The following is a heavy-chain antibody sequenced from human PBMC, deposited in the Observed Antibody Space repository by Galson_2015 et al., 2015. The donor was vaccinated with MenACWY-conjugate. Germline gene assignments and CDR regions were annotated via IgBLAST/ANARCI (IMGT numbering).Heavy chain of an antibody. D-gene: IGHD2-15*01. V-gene: IGHV3-23*01. Sequence: SLRLSCAASGFTFSTYAMSWVRQAPGKGLEWVSSISGSGRTTYYQDSVKGRFTISRDNSKNKLYLQMNSLRAEETAVYYCAKQPFSVTADSSWLWYFDLWGRCTLVTVSS. CDR2: ISGSGRTT. J-gene: IGHJ2*01. CDR3: AKQPFSVTADSSWLWYFDL. CDR1: GFTFSTYA.